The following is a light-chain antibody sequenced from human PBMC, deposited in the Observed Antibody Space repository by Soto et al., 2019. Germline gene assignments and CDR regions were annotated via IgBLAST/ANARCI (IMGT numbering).Light chain of an antibody. CDR2: GAS. CDR1: QNVNNNY. J-gene: IGKJ1*01. Sequence: NVLTQSPGTLSSSPGERATLSCRASQNVNNNYLAWYQQKPGQAPRLLIYGASSRATGIPDRFSGSGSGTDFTLTISRLEPEDYAVYYCQQYGSSKTFGQGTKVEIK. CDR3: QQYGSSKT. V-gene: IGKV3-20*01.